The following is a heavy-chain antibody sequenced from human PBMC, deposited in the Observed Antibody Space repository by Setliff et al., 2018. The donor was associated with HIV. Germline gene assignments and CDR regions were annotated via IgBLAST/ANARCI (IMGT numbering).Heavy chain of an antibody. V-gene: IGHV4-34*01. CDR1: GGSFSGYY. Sequence: SETLSLTCAVYGGSFSGYYWSWMRQPPGKGLEWIGEINHSGSTTYNPSLKSGVIISVDTSKNQFSLKLSSVTAADTAVYYCARDHYAFDIWGQGTMVTVSS. CDR2: INHSGST. CDR3: ARDHYAFDI. J-gene: IGHJ3*02.